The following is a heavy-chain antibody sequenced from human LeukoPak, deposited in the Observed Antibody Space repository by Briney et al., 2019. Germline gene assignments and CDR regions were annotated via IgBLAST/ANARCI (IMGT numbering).Heavy chain of an antibody. J-gene: IGHJ4*02. CDR3: AKTKYYDSSGYTYFDY. CDR2: MGGNGRSP. CDR1: GSTFSNHW. Sequence: GGSLRLSCAASGSTFSNHWMHWVRQAPGKGLVWVSRMGGNGRSPAYADSVKGRFTISRDNARNTLYLQMNSLGAEDTAVYYCAKTKYYDSSGYTYFDYWGQGTLVTVSS. D-gene: IGHD3-22*01. V-gene: IGHV3-74*01.